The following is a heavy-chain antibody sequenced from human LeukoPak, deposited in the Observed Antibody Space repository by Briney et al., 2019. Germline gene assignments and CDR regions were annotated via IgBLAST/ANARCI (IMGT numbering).Heavy chain of an antibody. J-gene: IGHJ4*02. D-gene: IGHD5-18*01. CDR1: GFTFSSYA. CDR3: AKDGIQLWFRRSPLDY. Sequence: RAGGSLRLSCAASGFTFSSYAMSWVRQAPGKGLEWVSAISGSGGSTYYADSVKGRFTISRDNSKNTLYLQMNSLRAEDTAVYYCAKDGIQLWFRRSPLDYWGQGTLVTVSS. V-gene: IGHV3-23*01. CDR2: ISGSGGST.